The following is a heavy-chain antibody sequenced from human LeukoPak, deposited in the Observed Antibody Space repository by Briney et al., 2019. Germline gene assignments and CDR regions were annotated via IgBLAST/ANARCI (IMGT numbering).Heavy chain of an antibody. D-gene: IGHD2-21*01. CDR3: TTGGIADP. J-gene: IGHJ5*02. V-gene: IGHV3-15*01. Sequence: GGSLRLSCVASGVTFSDAWMSWVRQAPGKGLEWVGRIKSKSDGATTDYGAPVQGRFTISRDDSKDTVYLQMNSLKTDDTGVYYCTTGGIADPWGQGTLVTVSS. CDR2: IKSKSDGATT. CDR1: GVTFSDAW.